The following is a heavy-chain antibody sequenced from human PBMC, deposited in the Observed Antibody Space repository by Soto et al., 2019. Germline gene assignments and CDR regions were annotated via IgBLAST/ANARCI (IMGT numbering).Heavy chain of an antibody. D-gene: IGHD3-10*01. J-gene: IGHJ5*02. V-gene: IGHV4-39*01. Sequence: AXQTLSLPCTVSGGSISSSGYYWGWIRQPPGKGLEWIGSIYYSGSTYYNPSLKSRVTISVDTSKNQFSLKLRSVTAADTAVYYCARRYYGSGSYYSNWFDPWGQGTLVTVSS. CDR2: IYYSGST. CDR3: ARRYYGSGSYYSNWFDP. CDR1: GGSISSSGYY.